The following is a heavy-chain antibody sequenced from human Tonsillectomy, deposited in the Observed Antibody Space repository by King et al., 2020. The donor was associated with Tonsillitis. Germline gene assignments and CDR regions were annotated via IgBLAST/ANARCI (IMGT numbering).Heavy chain of an antibody. CDR2: IDWDDDK. CDR3: ARTHTYYYDSSGYRGAFYFDY. V-gene: IGHV2-70*01. D-gene: IGHD3-22*01. CDR1: GFSLSTSGMC. J-gene: IGHJ4*02. Sequence: TLKESGPALVKPTQTLTLTCTFSGFSLSTSGMCVSWIRQPPGKALEWLALIDWDDDKSYITSLKTRLTISKDTSKNQVVLTMTNMDPVDTATYYCARTHTYYYDSSGYRGAFYFDYWGQGTLVTVSS.